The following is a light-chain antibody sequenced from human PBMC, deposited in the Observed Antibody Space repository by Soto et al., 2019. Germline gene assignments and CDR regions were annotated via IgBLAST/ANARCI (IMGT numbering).Light chain of an antibody. Sequence: EIALTQSPGTLPLSPGERATLSCRASQSITSSYLAWYQQKPGQAPRLLIYGASYRATGIPDRFSGSGSGTDFTLTISRLEPEDFAVYYCHQYGSSPSTFGQGTKVDIK. CDR2: GAS. V-gene: IGKV3-20*01. J-gene: IGKJ1*01. CDR1: QSITSSY. CDR3: HQYGSSPST.